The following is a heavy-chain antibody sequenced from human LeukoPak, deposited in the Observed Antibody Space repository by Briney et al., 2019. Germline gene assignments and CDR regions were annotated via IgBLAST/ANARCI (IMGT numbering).Heavy chain of an antibody. CDR1: GFTFSGYG. J-gene: IGHJ4*02. V-gene: IGHV3-30*18. CDR3: AKDSGGNVCDG. CDR2: ISYDGNKK. D-gene: IGHD1-1*01. Sequence: GGSLRLSCDASGFTFSGYGMHWVRQAPGKGLEWLAVISYDGNKKYYADAVKGRFTISRDNSKNTVYLLMDRLRVEDTAVFYCAKDSGGNVCDGWGQGTLVTVSS.